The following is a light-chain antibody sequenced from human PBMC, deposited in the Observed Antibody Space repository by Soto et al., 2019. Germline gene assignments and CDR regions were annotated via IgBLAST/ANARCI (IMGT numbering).Light chain of an antibody. CDR1: SSDVGAYNY. CDR3: SSEAGSNNYV. CDR2: EVA. J-gene: IGLJ1*01. V-gene: IGLV2-8*01. Sequence: QSALTQPPSASGSPGQSVTISCTGTSSDVGAYNYVSWYQQHPGKAPKLMIYEVAKRPSGVPDRFSGSKSGNTASLTVSGLQADDEADYFCSSEAGSNNYVFGTGTKVTVL.